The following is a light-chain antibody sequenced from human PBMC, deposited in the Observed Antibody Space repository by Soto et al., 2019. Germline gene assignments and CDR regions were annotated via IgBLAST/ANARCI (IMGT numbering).Light chain of an antibody. V-gene: IGKV1-17*01. Sequence: IQMTQSPSSLSASVGDRVTITCRASQGIRNDLSWFQQKRGKAPKRLIYAASSLQSGVPSRFSGSGSGTEFTLTISSLQPEDFATYYCLQHNTFSYTFGQGTKLEIK. J-gene: IGKJ2*01. CDR2: AAS. CDR3: LQHNTFSYT. CDR1: QGIRND.